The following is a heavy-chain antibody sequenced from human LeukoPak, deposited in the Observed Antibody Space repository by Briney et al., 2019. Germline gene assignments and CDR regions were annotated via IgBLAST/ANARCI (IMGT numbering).Heavy chain of an antibody. Sequence: SETLSLTCAVSGGSISSSNWWSWVRQSPGKGLEWIGEIYHSGSTYYNPSLKSRVTISVDRSKNLFSLKLSSVTAADTAVYYCARGDSSSWTNYGMDVWGQGTTVTVSS. J-gene: IGHJ6*02. CDR1: GGSISSSNW. CDR3: ARGDSSSWTNYGMDV. CDR2: IYHSGST. D-gene: IGHD6-13*01. V-gene: IGHV4-4*02.